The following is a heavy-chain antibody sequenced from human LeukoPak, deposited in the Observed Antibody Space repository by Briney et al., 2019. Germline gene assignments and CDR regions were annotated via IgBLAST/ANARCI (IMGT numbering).Heavy chain of an antibody. D-gene: IGHD2/OR15-2a*01. V-gene: IGHV3-30-3*01. CDR2: ISYDGSNK. Sequence: GGSLRLSCAASGFTFSSYAMHWVRQAPGKGLELVAVISYDGSNKYYADSVKGRFTISRDNSKNTLYLQMNSLRAEDTAMYYCARAGHTGEYVAFDIWGQGTMVTVSS. CDR3: ARAGHTGEYVAFDI. J-gene: IGHJ3*02. CDR1: GFTFSSYA.